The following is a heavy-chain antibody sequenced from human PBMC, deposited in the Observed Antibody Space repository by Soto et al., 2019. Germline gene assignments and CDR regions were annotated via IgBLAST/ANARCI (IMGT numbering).Heavy chain of an antibody. J-gene: IGHJ5*02. CDR2: ISGSGGST. CDR3: FVDFWSGYYNWFDP. V-gene: IGHV3-23*01. D-gene: IGHD3-3*01. CDR1: GFTFSSYA. Sequence: GGSLRLSCAASGFTFSSYAMSWVRQAPGKGLEWVSAISGSGGSTYYADSVKGRFTISRDNSKNTLYLQMNSLRAEDTAVYYCFVDFWSGYYNWFDPWGQGTLVTVSS.